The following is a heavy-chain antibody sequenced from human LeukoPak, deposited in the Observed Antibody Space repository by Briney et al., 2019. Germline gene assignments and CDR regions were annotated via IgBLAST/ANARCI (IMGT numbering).Heavy chain of an antibody. CDR1: GGSISSYY. CDR2: IYYSGST. Sequence: SETLSLTCTVSGGSISSYYWSWIRQPPGKGLEWIGYIYYSGSTNYNPSLKSRVTMSVDTSKNQFSLKLSSVTAADTAVYYCATTTIRLGYWGQGTLVTVSS. CDR3: ATTTIRLGY. D-gene: IGHD1-26*01. J-gene: IGHJ4*02. V-gene: IGHV4-59*12.